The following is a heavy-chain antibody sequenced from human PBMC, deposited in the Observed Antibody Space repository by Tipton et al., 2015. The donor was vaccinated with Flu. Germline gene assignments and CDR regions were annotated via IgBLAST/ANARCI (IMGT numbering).Heavy chain of an antibody. Sequence: TLSLTCSVSGSSIGGAYCWGWIRQPPRKGLQWIGNICQSGNTYYNLSLKSRVTMSVDRSRNQCSLRLTSVTAADTAVYYCARTYGPLNWFDPWGQGTLVNVSP. D-gene: IGHD3-10*01. CDR2: ICQSGNT. J-gene: IGHJ5*02. CDR3: ARTYGPLNWFDP. V-gene: IGHV4-38-2*01. CDR1: GSSIGGAYC.